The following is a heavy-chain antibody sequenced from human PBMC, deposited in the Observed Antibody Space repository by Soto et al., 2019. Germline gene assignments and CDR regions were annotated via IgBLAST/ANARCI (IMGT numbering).Heavy chain of an antibody. CDR2: SNPNVGGT. CDR1: GYTFIGNY. CDR3: GRGACSRSNCYTLDY. D-gene: IGHD2-2*02. J-gene: IGHJ4*02. V-gene: IGHV1-2*02. Sequence: QVQLVQSGAEVKKPGASVKVSCKASGYTFIGNYIHWVRQAPGQGLECMGWSNPNVGGTDYARKFQARVIMTRDTSISTAYMALSRLTSDDTAVYFCGRGACSRSNCYTLDYWGQGTLLTVSS.